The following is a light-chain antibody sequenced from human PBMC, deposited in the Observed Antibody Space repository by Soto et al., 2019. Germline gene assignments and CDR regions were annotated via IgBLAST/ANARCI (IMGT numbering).Light chain of an antibody. CDR2: EGT. CDR3: CSLAGSSISSV. J-gene: IGLJ1*01. Sequence: QSVLTQPASVSGSPGQSITISCTGTSSDVGSYNLVSWYQQHPGKAPKLMIYEGTKRPSGVSNRFSGSKSGNTASLTISGLQAEDEAVYYCCSLAGSSISSVFGIWTKVTVL. CDR1: SSDVGSYNL. V-gene: IGLV2-23*01.